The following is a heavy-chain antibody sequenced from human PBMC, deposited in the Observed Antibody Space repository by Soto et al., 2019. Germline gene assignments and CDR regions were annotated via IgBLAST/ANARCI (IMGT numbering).Heavy chain of an antibody. D-gene: IGHD3-9*01. Sequence: PSETLSLTCAVSGGSISSGGYSCSWIRQPPGKGLEWIGYIYHSGSTYYNPSLKSRVTISVDRSKNQFSLKLSSVTAADTAVYYCARALAYYDILTGYYYYYYGMDVWGQGTTVTVSS. CDR3: ARALAYYDILTGYYYYYYGMDV. CDR2: IYHSGST. CDR1: GGSISSGGYS. V-gene: IGHV4-30-2*01. J-gene: IGHJ6*02.